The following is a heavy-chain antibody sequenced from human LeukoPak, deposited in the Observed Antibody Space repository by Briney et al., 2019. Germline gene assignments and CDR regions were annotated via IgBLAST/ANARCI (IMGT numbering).Heavy chain of an antibody. CDR2: ISYDGSNK. J-gene: IGHJ5*02. V-gene: IGHV3-30*04. D-gene: IGHD2-2*01. CDR1: GFTFSNYA. Sequence: PGGSLRLSCAASGFTFSNYAMHWARQAPGKGLEWVAVISYDGSNKYYADSVKGRFTISRDNSKNTLYLQMNSLRTGDTAVYYCAKDGTCSSASCYRFDPWGQGTLVTVSS. CDR3: AKDGTCSSASCYRFDP.